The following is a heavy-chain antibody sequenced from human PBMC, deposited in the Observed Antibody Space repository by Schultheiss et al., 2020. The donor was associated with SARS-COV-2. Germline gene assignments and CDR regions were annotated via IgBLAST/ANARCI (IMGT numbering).Heavy chain of an antibody. D-gene: IGHD2-15*01. CDR3: ARDVSDGWSPLSN. V-gene: IGHV3-7*03. Sequence: GGSLRLSCAASGFTFSSYWMSWVRQAPGKGLEWVANIKQDGSEKYYVGSVKGRFTISRDNAKNSLYLQMNSLRAEDTAVYYCARDVSDGWSPLSNWGQGTLVTVSS. CDR1: GFTFSSYW. CDR2: IKQDGSEK. J-gene: IGHJ4*02.